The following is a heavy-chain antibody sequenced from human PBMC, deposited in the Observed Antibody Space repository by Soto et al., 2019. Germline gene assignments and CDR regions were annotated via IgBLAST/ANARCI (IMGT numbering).Heavy chain of an antibody. CDR3: ARDYRVLYYAGSFYYCGLDL. V-gene: IGHV4-61*01. CDR2: IYYSEST. J-gene: IGHJ6*02. D-gene: IGHD1-26*01. Sequence: SETLSLTCTVSGDAVNSTKDYWSWIRQPPGKGLEGIGYIYYSESTNYNPSLKSRVTLSVDTSKNQFSPQLTFVTAADTAVYFCARDYRVLYYAGSFYYCGLDLWGQGTTVTVSS. CDR1: GDAVNSTKDY.